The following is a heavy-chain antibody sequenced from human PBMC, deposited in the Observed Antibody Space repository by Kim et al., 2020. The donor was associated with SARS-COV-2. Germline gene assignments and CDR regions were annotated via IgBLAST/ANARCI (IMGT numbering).Heavy chain of an antibody. CDR1: GASVSGGDDY. J-gene: IGHJ2*01. CDR2: IYSSGST. CDR3: VRGSGRY. D-gene: IGHD1-26*01. Sequence: SETLSLTCSVSGASVSGGDDYWSWIRQPPGKGLEWIGYIYSSGSTQYNPSLKSQVTISVDTSRNRFSLNLTSVIATDTAVYFCVRGSGRY. V-gene: IGHV4-30-4*01.